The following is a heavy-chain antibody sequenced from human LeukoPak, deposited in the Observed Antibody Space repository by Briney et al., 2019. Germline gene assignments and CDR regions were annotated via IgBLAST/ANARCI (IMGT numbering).Heavy chain of an antibody. D-gene: IGHD3-10*01. V-gene: IGHV1-18*03. Sequence: ASVKVSCKALGYTFTSYGITWARQAPGQGLEWMGWTSSYNGKTNYVQKFQGRVAMSADPSTSTAYMELRSLSPDDMAMYYCARDPPRSATIWAFGIWGQGTMVTVSS. CDR1: GYTFTSYG. CDR3: ARDPPRSATIWAFGI. CDR2: TSSYNGKT. J-gene: IGHJ3*02.